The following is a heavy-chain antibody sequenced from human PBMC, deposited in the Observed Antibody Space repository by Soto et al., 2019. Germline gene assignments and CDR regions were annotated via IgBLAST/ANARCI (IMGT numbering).Heavy chain of an antibody. CDR3: ARLYGYCISNSCHGHYAMDV. Sequence: ASVKVSCKASGYTFTSYAMHWVRQAPGQRLEWMRWINAGNGNTKYSQKFQGRVTITRDTSASTAYMELSSLRSEDTAVYYCARLYGYCISNSCHGHYAMDVWGQGTTVTVSS. CDR1: GYTFTSYA. CDR2: INAGNGNT. D-gene: IGHD2-2*01. V-gene: IGHV1-3*01. J-gene: IGHJ6*02.